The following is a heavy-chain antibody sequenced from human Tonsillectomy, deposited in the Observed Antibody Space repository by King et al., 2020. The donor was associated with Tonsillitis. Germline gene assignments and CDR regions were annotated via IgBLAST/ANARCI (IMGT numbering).Heavy chain of an antibody. J-gene: IGHJ4*01. D-gene: IGHD6-19*01. V-gene: IGHV5-51*01. Sequence: QLVQSGVEVKKPGESLKIACKGSGYRFTSYWIAWVRQMPGKGLEWMGISFPGDSDTRYSPSFQGQVTISADKSISTALLPWNSLRASDTAMYYCARLGGGSVAGMWLNYWGHGTLVTVSS. CDR3: ARLGGGSVAGMWLNY. CDR2: SFPGDSDT. CDR1: GYRFTSYW.